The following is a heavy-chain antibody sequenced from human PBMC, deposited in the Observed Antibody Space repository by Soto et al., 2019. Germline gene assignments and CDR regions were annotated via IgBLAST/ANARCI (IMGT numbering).Heavy chain of an antibody. V-gene: IGHV4-61*01. CDR1: GGSVSSGSYY. D-gene: IGHD3-9*01. J-gene: IGHJ4*02. CDR3: ARERGYDILTGYPAAFDY. Sequence: QVQLQESGPGLVKPSETLSLTCTVSGGSVSSGSYYWSWIRQPPGKGLAWIGYIYYSGSTNYNPSLKSRVTISVDTSKNQFSLKLSYVTAADTAVYYCARERGYDILTGYPAAFDYWGQGTLVTVSS. CDR2: IYYSGST.